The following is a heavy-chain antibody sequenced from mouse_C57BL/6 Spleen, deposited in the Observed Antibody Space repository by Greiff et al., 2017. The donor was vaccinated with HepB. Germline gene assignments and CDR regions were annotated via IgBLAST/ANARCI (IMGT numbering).Heavy chain of an antibody. CDR1: GYTFTSYW. V-gene: IGHV1-50*01. J-gene: IGHJ2*01. CDR3: AIYGSRSFDY. CDR2: IDPADSYT. D-gene: IGHD1-1*01. Sequence: QVQLQQPGAELVKPGASVKLSCKASGYTFTSYWMQWVKQRPGQGLEWIGEIDPADSYTNYNQKFKGKATFTVDTSSSTAYMRRSSLKSEDAAVYYSAIYGSRSFDYWGQGTTLTVSS.